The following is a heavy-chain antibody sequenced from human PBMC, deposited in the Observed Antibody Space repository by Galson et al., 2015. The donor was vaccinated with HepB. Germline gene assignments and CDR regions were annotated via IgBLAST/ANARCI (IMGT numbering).Heavy chain of an antibody. Sequence: CAISGDSVSSNSAAWNWIRQPPSRGLEWLGRTYYRSKWYNDYAVSVKSRITINPDTSKNQFSLQLNSVTPEDTAVYYCAREVYYYDSSGYYPTDGGLDYWGQGTLVTVSS. CDR1: GDSVSSNSAA. D-gene: IGHD3-22*01. CDR3: AREVYYYDSSGYYPTDGGLDY. CDR2: TYYRSKWYN. J-gene: IGHJ4*02. V-gene: IGHV6-1*01.